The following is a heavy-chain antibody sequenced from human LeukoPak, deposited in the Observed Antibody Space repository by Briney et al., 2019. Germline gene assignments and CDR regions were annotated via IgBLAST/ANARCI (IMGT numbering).Heavy chain of an antibody. CDR2: SYYSWST. CDR1: GGSVSSGSYY. J-gene: IGHJ4*02. CDR3: AREVLSSWDQEYYFDY. D-gene: IGHD6-13*01. Sequence: RTSETLSLTCTVSGGSVSSGSYYWSWIRQPPGKGLEWIGYSYYSWSTNYNPSLKSRVTISVDTSKNQFSLKLSSVTAADTAVYYCAREVLSSWDQEYYFDYWGQGTLVTVSS. V-gene: IGHV4-61*01.